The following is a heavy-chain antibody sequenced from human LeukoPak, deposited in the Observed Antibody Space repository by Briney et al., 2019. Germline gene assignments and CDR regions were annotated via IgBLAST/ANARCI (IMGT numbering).Heavy chain of an antibody. J-gene: IGHJ4*02. V-gene: IGHV3-33*01. D-gene: IGHD3-10*01. Sequence: GGSLRLSCAASGFTFSNYGMHWVRQAPGKGLEWVALISFDGSQKYYADSVKGRFTVSRDNSKSTVYLQMNSLRAEDTAVYYCASIVEEFGELLYDYWGQGTLVTVSS. CDR3: ASIVEEFGELLYDY. CDR2: ISFDGSQK. CDR1: GFTFSNYG.